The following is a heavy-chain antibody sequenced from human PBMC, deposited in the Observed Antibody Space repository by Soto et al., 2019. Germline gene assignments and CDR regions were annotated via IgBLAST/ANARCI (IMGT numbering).Heavy chain of an antibody. CDR2: ISYDGSNK. D-gene: IGHD4-17*01. Sequence: QVQLVESGGGVVQPGRSLRLSCAASGFTFSSYAMHWVRQAPGKGLEWVAVISYDGSNKYYADSVKGRFTISRDNSKNTLYLQMNSLRAEDTAVYYCARDLGFRDYSFDYWGQGTLFTVSS. CDR1: GFTFSSYA. CDR3: ARDLGFRDYSFDY. V-gene: IGHV3-30-3*01. J-gene: IGHJ4*02.